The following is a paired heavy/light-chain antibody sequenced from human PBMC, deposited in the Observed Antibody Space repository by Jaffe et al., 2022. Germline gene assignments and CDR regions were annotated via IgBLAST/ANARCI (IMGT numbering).Heavy chain of an antibody. Sequence: QVQLQESGPGLVKPSQTLSLTCTVSGGSISSGSYYWSWIRQPAGKGLEWIGRIYTSGSTNYNPSLKSRVTVSVDTSKNQFSLKLSSVTAADTAVYYCARGAKKPRDYYYYYMDVWGKGTTVTVSS. V-gene: IGHV4-61*02. CDR1: GGSISSGSYY. CDR3: ARGAKKPRDYYYYYMDV. CDR2: IYTSGST. D-gene: IGHD5-12*01. J-gene: IGHJ6*03.
Light chain of an antibody. Sequence: QSVLTQPPSVSAAPGQKVTISCSGSNSNIGNNYVSWYQQLPGTAPKLLIYDNNKRPSGIPDRFSGSKSGTSATLGITGLQTGDEADYYCGTWDSRLSAGLVFGGGTKLTVL. CDR2: DNN. CDR1: NSNIGNNY. V-gene: IGLV1-51*01. CDR3: GTWDSRLSAGLV. J-gene: IGLJ2*01.